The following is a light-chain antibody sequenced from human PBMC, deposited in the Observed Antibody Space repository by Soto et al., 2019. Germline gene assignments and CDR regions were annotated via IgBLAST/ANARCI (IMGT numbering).Light chain of an antibody. CDR1: SSSIGGNS. CDR3: GSWDSSLSAYV. J-gene: IGLJ1*01. Sequence: QSVLTQPPSVSAAPGRKVTISCSGSSSSIGGNSVSWYQQLPGTAPKLLIYDDNKRPSGIPDRFSGSKSGTSATLGITGFQTGDEADYYCGSWDSSLSAYVFGTGTKVTVL. V-gene: IGLV1-51*01. CDR2: DDN.